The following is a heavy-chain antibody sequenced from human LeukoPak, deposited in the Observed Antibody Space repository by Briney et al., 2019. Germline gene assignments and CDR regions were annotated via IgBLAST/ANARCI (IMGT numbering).Heavy chain of an antibody. CDR1: GGTFSSYA. J-gene: IGHJ4*02. Sequence: SVKVSCKASGGTFSSYAISWVRQAPGQGLEWMGRIIPILGIANYAQKFQGRVTITADKSASTAYMELSSLRSEDTAVYYCARPSGGSLCYYWGQGTLVTVSS. CDR2: IIPILGIA. CDR3: ARPSGGSLCYY. D-gene: IGHD3-16*01. V-gene: IGHV1-69*04.